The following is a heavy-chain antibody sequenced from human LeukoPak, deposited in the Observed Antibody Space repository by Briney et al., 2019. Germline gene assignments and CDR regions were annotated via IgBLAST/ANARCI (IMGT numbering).Heavy chain of an antibody. CDR3: ARAGGRLVPAAVRFDP. J-gene: IGHJ5*02. CDR2: IKQDGSEK. D-gene: IGHD2-2*01. CDR1: GFTFSSYA. V-gene: IGHV3-7*01. Sequence: GGSLRLSCAASGFTFSSYAMSWVRQAPGKGLEWVANIKQDGSEKSYVDSVRGRFTISRDNAKNSLYLQMNSLRAEDTALCYCARAGGRLVPAAVRFDPWGQGTLVTVSS.